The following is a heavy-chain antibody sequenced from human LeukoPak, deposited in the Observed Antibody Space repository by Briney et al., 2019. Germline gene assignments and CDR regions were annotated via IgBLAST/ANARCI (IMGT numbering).Heavy chain of an antibody. D-gene: IGHD3-10*01. CDR2: IYYSGST. V-gene: IGHV4-39*07. Sequence: PSETLSLTCTVSGGSISSGGYYWGWIRQPPGKGLEWIGSIYYSGSTYYNPSLKSRVTISVDTSKNQFSLKLSSVTAADTAVYYCARVGVRGPYFDYWGQGTLVTVSS. CDR3: ARVGVRGPYFDY. J-gene: IGHJ4*02. CDR1: GGSISSGGYY.